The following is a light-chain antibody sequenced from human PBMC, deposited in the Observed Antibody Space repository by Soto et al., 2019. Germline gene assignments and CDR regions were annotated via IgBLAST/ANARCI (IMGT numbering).Light chain of an antibody. J-gene: IGLJ3*02. CDR3: CSFAGSSTW. Sequence: QSVLTQPPSVSGSPGQSVTISCTGTSSDVGTYKPVSWYQQHPGKAPKVIIYDDSKRPSGVSNRFSGSKSGNTASLTISGLQAEDEADYYCCSFAGSSTWFGGGTKVTVL. V-gene: IGLV2-23*01. CDR1: SSDVGTYKP. CDR2: DDS.